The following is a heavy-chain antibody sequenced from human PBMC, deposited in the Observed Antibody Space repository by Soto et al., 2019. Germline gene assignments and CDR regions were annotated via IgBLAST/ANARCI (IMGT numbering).Heavy chain of an antibody. CDR3: ARGNSSSWYVGYYYYGMDV. D-gene: IGHD6-13*01. Sequence: QVQLVQSGAEVKKPGSSVKVSCKASGGTFSSYAISWVRPAPGQGLEWMGGIIPIFGTANYAQKFQGRVTITADESTSTAYMELSSLRSEDTAVYYCARGNSSSWYVGYYYYGMDVWGQGTTVTVSS. CDR1: GGTFSSYA. CDR2: IIPIFGTA. V-gene: IGHV1-69*12. J-gene: IGHJ6*02.